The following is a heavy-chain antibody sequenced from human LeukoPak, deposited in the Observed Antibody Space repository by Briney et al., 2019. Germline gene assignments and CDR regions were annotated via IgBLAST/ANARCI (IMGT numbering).Heavy chain of an antibody. Sequence: PGGSLRLSCAASGFIFSSYGMHWVRQAPGKGLEWVAFIRYDGSNKYYADSVKGRFTISRDNSKNTLYLQMNSLRAEDTAVYYCAKDLGRNFKSGSSSDPHYWGQGTLVTVSS. CDR2: IRYDGSNK. J-gene: IGHJ4*02. CDR3: AKDLGRNFKSGSSSDPHY. D-gene: IGHD6-13*01. CDR1: GFIFSSYG. V-gene: IGHV3-30*02.